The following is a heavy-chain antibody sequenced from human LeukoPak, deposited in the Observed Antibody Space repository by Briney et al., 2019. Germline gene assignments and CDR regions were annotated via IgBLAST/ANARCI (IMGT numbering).Heavy chain of an antibody. V-gene: IGHV3-66*01. J-gene: IGHJ3*02. CDR1: GFTVSSNY. CDR3: ARDLRWHGDAFDI. CDR2: IYSGGST. Sequence: GGSLRLSCAASGFTVSSNYMSWVRQAPGKGLEWVSVIYSGGSTYYADSVKGRFTISRDNSKNTLYLQMNSLRAEDTAVYYCARDLRWHGDAFDIWGQGTMVTVSS. D-gene: IGHD6-13*01.